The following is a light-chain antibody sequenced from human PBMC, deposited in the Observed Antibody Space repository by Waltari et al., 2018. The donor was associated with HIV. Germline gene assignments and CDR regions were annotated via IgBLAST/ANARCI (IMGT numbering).Light chain of an antibody. CDR1: ESVRTY. J-gene: IGKJ5*01. CDR2: GAS. CDR3: QQYENWPPIT. Sequence: EIILTQSPATLSLSPGERATLSCRASESVRTYLAWYQQRPGQAPRLLIYGASNRATGIPVRFSGSGSGTDFTLTISSLEPEDFAVYYCQQYENWPPITFGQGTRLEIK. V-gene: IGKV3-11*01.